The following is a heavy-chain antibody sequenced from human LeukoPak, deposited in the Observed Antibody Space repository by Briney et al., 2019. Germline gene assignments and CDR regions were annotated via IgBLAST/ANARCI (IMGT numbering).Heavy chain of an antibody. V-gene: IGHV4-59*01. J-gene: IGHJ3*02. CDR2: IYYSGST. CDR1: GGSISSYY. Sequence: SETLSLTCTVSGGSISSYYWSWIRQPPGKGLEWIGYIYYSGSTNYNPSLKSRVTISVDTSKNQFSLKLSSVTAADTAVYYCAREGGYSYGYTDAFDIWGQGTMVTVSS. CDR3: AREGGYSYGYTDAFDI. D-gene: IGHD5-18*01.